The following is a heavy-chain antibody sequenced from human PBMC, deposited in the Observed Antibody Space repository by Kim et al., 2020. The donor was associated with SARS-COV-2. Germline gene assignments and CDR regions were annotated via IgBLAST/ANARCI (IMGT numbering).Heavy chain of an antibody. CDR2: INHSGST. CDR3: ARCRHYYDSSVYYVSDY. V-gene: IGHV4-34*01. Sequence: SETLSLTCAVYGGSFSGYYWSWIRQPPGKGLEWIGEINHSGSTNYNPSLKSRVTISVDTSKNQFSLKLSSVTAADTAVYYCARCRHYYDSSVYYVSDYWGQGTLVSVSS. D-gene: IGHD3-22*01. CDR1: GGSFSGYY. J-gene: IGHJ4*02.